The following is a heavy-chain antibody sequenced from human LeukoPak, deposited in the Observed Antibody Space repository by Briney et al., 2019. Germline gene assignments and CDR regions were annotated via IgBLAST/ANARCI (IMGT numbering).Heavy chain of an antibody. CDR1: GYTFTGYD. D-gene: IGHD2-15*01. V-gene: IGHV1-8*01. Sequence: ASVMVSCKASGYTFTGYDINWVRQATGQGLEWMGWMNPNSGNRGYAQKFQGRVTMTRDTSIRTAYMELSSPKSEDTAVYYCARVVRGGRSDYWGQGTLVTVSS. CDR3: ARVVRGGRSDY. J-gene: IGHJ4*02. CDR2: MNPNSGNR.